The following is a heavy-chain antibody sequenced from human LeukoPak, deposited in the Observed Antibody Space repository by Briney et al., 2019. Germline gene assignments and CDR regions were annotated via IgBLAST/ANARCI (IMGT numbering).Heavy chain of an antibody. V-gene: IGHV3-21*01. Sequence: GGSLRLSCAASGFTFSSYSMNWVRRAPGKGLEWVSSISSSSSYIYYADSVKGRFTISRDNAKNSLYLQMNSLRAEDTAVYYCVRGRERVAATNNWFDPWGQGTLVTVSS. CDR2: ISSSSSYI. CDR1: GFTFSSYS. J-gene: IGHJ5*02. CDR3: VRGRERVAATNNWFDP. D-gene: IGHD2-15*01.